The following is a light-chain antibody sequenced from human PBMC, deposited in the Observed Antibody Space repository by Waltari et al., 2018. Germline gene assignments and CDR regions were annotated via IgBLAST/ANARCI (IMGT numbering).Light chain of an antibody. V-gene: IGKV1-5*03. Sequence: DIQMTQSPSTLSASVGDRVTITCRARQSISSWLAWYQQKPGKAPKLLIYKVSNLERGVPSRFSGSGSGTEFTLTISGLQPDDFATYHCQQYNSYPRTFGQGTKVEVK. J-gene: IGKJ1*01. CDR3: QQYNSYPRT. CDR1: QSISSW. CDR2: KVS.